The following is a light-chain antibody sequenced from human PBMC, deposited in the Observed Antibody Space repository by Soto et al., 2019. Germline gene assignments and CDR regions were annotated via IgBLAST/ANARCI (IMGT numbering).Light chain of an antibody. CDR2: AAS. Sequence: DIQMTQSPSSLSASVGDRVTITCRASQGIRNYLAWYQQKPGKVPKLLIYAASTLQSGVPSRFSASGSGTDFTLTISSLQPEDVATYYCQNYNSAPRTFGQGTKVEIK. CDR3: QNYNSAPRT. CDR1: QGIRNY. V-gene: IGKV1-27*01. J-gene: IGKJ1*01.